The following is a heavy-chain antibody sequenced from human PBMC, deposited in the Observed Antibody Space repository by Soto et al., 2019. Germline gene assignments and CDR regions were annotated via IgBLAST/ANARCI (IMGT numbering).Heavy chain of an antibody. Sequence: QVQLQQWGAGLLKPSATLSLSCAVYGGSFSGYYWSWIRQPPGKGLEWIGEINHRGSTNYNPSLKSRVTISVDTSKNQFSLKVSSVTAADTAVYYWARGGRIVGTTPLFDYWGQGTLITVSS. D-gene: IGHD1-26*01. CDR2: INHRGST. J-gene: IGHJ4*02. CDR3: ARGGRIVGTTPLFDY. CDR1: GGSFSGYY. V-gene: IGHV4-34*01.